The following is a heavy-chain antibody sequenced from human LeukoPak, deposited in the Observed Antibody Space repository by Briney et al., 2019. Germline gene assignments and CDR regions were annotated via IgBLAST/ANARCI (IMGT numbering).Heavy chain of an antibody. V-gene: IGHV3-23*01. Sequence: GESLKISCAASGFTFNSYGMMWVRQAPGKGLEWVSGISGSGASTYYADSVKGRFTISRDNSKNSLYLQMNSLRAEDMAVYYCASNYAYYYDSSGYYTTWGQGTLVTVSS. J-gene: IGHJ5*02. CDR3: ASNYAYYYDSSGYYTT. CDR1: GFTFNSYG. CDR2: ISGSGAST. D-gene: IGHD3-22*01.